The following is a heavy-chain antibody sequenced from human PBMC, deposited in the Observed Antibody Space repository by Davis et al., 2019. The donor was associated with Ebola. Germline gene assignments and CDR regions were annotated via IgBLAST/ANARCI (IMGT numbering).Heavy chain of an antibody. D-gene: IGHD6-13*01. Sequence: GGSLRLSCAASGFTFSSYAMSWVRHAPGTGLEWVSAITGSGGSTYYADSVKGRFTISRDNSKNTLYLQMNSLRAEDTAVYYCAKDILTGYSIPGGMDVWGKGTTVTVSS. CDR3: AKDILTGYSIPGGMDV. CDR1: GFTFSSYA. V-gene: IGHV3-23*01. CDR2: ITGSGGST. J-gene: IGHJ6*04.